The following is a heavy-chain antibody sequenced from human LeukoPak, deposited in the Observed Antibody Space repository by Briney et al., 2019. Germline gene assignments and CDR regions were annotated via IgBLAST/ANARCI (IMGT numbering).Heavy chain of an antibody. D-gene: IGHD3-9*01. J-gene: IGHJ4*02. Sequence: GESLKISCKGSGYRFTSYWIAWVRQMPGKGLEWMEIIYLADSYTTYSPSFQGQVTISADESISTAYLQWNSLKASDSAMYYCARHGQELVPDYWGQGTLVTVSS. V-gene: IGHV5-51*01. CDR1: GYRFTSYW. CDR2: IYLADSYT. CDR3: ARHGQELVPDY.